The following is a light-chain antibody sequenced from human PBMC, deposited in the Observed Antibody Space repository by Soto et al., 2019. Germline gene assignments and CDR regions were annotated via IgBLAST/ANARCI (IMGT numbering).Light chain of an antibody. CDR1: QGIGPW. CDR3: QQYNGYPYS. Sequence: DIQMTQSPSTLSASIGDRVIITCRASQGIGPWLAWYQQKPGKAPKVLIYKASHLEDGVPSRFSGSGSGTEFTLTISSLQPEDFATYYCQQYNGYPYSFGQGTQLDVK. V-gene: IGKV1-5*03. J-gene: IGKJ2*03. CDR2: KAS.